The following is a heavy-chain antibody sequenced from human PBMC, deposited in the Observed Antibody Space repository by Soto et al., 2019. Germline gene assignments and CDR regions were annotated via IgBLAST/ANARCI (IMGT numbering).Heavy chain of an antibody. Sequence: SETLSLTCAVYGGSFSGYYWSWIRQPPGKGLEWIGEINHSGSTNYNPSLKSRVTISVDTSKNQFSLKLSSVTAADTAVYYCARELGGSPDYWGQGTLVTVSS. V-gene: IGHV4-34*01. CDR2: INHSGST. CDR1: GGSFSGYY. CDR3: ARELGGSPDY. J-gene: IGHJ4*02. D-gene: IGHD1-26*01.